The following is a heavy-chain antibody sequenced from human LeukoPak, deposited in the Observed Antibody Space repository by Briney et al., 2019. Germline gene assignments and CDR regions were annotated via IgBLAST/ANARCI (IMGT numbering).Heavy chain of an antibody. V-gene: IGHV3-13*01. D-gene: IGHD5-24*01. CDR2: LGTAGDT. Sequence: GGSLRLSCAASGFTLTNYAMHWVRQPAGEGLEWVSALGTAGDTFYPGSVKGRFTISRDNAKESLFLQMNSLRVEDTAIYYCARQSTPHGNFDYWGQGTLVTVSS. CDR1: GFTLTNYA. J-gene: IGHJ4*02. CDR3: ARQSTPHGNFDY.